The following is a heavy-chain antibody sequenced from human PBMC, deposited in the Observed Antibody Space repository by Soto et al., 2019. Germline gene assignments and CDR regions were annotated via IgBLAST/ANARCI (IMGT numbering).Heavy chain of an antibody. V-gene: IGHV1-69*06. Sequence: QVQLVQSGAEVKKPGSSVKVSCKASGGTFSSYGINWVRQAPEQGLEWMGGIIPIFGTANYAQKVQGRVTITADKSTSTAYMELSSLRSEDTAVYYCASSPIYCTNGVCYAMDVWGQGTTVTVSS. D-gene: IGHD2-8*01. J-gene: IGHJ6*02. CDR3: ASSPIYCTNGVCYAMDV. CDR2: IIPIFGTA. CDR1: GGTFSSYG.